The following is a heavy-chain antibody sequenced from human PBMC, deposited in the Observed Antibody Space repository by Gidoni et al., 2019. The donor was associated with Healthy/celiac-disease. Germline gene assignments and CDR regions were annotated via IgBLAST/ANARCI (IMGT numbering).Heavy chain of an antibody. CDR1: GFTFSSYG. D-gene: IGHD3-10*01. V-gene: IGHV3-30*18. CDR2: ISYDGSNK. Sequence: QVQLVESGGGVVQPGGSLRLSFAASGFTFSSYGMHWVRQAPGKGLEWVAVISYDGSNKYYADSVKGRFTISRDNSKNTLYLQMNSLRAEDTAVYYCAKSLAEGSAFDIWGQGTMVTVSS. J-gene: IGHJ3*02. CDR3: AKSLAEGSAFDI.